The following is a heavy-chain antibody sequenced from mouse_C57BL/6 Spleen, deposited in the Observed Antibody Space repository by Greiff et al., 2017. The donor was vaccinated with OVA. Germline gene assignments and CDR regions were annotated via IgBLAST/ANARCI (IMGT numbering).Heavy chain of an antibody. CDR1: GFTFSDYG. Sequence: EVKVIESGGGLVKPGGSLKLSCAASGFTFSDYGMHWVRQAPEKGLEWVAYISSGSSTIYYADTVKGRFTISRDNAKNTLFLQMTSLRSEDTAMYYCARRFITTVVAPYCDVWGTGTTVTVSS. D-gene: IGHD1-1*01. V-gene: IGHV5-17*01. CDR3: ARRFITTVVAPYCDV. CDR2: ISSGSSTI. J-gene: IGHJ1*03.